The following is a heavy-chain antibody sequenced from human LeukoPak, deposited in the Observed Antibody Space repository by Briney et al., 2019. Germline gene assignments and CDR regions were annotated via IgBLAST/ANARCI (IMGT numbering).Heavy chain of an antibody. V-gene: IGHV1-8*01. CDR1: GYTFTSYD. J-gene: IGHJ4*02. CDR3: ARGAPGSYCSGGSCPYFDY. Sequence: ASVKVSCKASGYTFTSYDINWVRQATGQGLEWMGWMNPNSGNTGYAQKFQSRVTMTRNTSISTAYMELTSLRSEDTAVYYCARGAPGSYCSGGSCPYFDYWGQGTLATVSS. CDR2: MNPNSGNT. D-gene: IGHD2-15*01.